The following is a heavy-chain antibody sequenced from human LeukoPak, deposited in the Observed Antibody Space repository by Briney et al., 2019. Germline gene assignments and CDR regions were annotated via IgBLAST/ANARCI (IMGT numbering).Heavy chain of an antibody. Sequence: GGSLRLSCAASGXTVSSNHMSWVRQAPGKGLEWVSVIYSGGSTYYADSVKGRFTISRDNSKTTLYFQMNSLRAEDTAVYYCARDLSSGWYFNYWGQGTLVTVSS. CDR3: ARDLSSGWYFNY. CDR1: GXTVSSNH. D-gene: IGHD6-19*01. J-gene: IGHJ4*02. V-gene: IGHV3-66*01. CDR2: IYSGGST.